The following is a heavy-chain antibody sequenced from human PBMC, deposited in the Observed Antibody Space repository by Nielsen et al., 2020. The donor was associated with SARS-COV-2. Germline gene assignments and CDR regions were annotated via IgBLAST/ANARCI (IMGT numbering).Heavy chain of an antibody. CDR1: GFTFSDYY. D-gene: IGHD6-25*01. CDR2: ISSSSSYT. Sequence: GGSLRLSCAASGFTFSDYYMSWIRQAPGKGLEWVSYISSSSSYTNYADSVKGRFTISRDNAKNSLYLQMNSLRAEDTAVYYCAKPSSSRYSVKFYFHYWGQGTRVTVSS. V-gene: IGHV3-11*06. CDR3: AKPSSSRYSVKFYFHY. J-gene: IGHJ4*02.